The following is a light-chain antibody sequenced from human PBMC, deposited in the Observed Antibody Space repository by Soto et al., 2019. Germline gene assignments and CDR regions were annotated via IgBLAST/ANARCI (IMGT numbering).Light chain of an antibody. J-gene: IGKJ1*01. V-gene: IGKV3-11*01. CDR1: QSVSRF. CDR3: QQRSSWPLT. CDR2: DTS. Sequence: EIVLTQSPATLSLSPGERATLSCRASQSVSRFFAWYQQKPGQAPRLLIYDTSNRATGIPARFSGSGSGTDFTLTISSLEPEDFALYYCQQRSSWPLTFGQGTRVEIK.